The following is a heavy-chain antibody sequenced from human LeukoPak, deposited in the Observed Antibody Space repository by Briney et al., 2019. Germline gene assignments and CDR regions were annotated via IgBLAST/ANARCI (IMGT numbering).Heavy chain of an antibody. Sequence: PGGSLRLSYAASGFTFSSYSMNWVRQAPGKGLEWVSYISSSSSTIYYADSVKGRFTISRDNAKNSLYLQMNSLRAEDTAVYYCVPLAVAGTYYWGQGTLVTVSS. V-gene: IGHV3-48*04. CDR3: VPLAVAGTYY. CDR2: ISSSSSTI. J-gene: IGHJ4*02. CDR1: GFTFSSYS. D-gene: IGHD6-19*01.